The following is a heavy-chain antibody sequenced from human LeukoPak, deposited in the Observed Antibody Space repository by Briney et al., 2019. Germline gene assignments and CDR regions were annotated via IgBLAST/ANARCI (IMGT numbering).Heavy chain of an antibody. V-gene: IGHV3-7*03. Sequence: GRSLRLSCVASGYSFSTHGMHWVRQAPGKGLEWVANIKQDGSEKYYVDSVKGRFTISRDNAKNSLYLQMNSLRAEDTAVYYCARSDKYDYVWGSYPRPPAFDYWGQGTLVTVSS. CDR2: IKQDGSEK. D-gene: IGHD3-16*02. CDR1: GYSFSTHG. CDR3: ARSDKYDYVWGSYPRPPAFDY. J-gene: IGHJ4*02.